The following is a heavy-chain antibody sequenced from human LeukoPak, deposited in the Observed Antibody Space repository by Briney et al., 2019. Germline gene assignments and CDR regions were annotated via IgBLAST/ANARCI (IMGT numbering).Heavy chain of an antibody. CDR2: IRYDGSNK. V-gene: IGHV3-30*02. Sequence: GGSLRLSCAASGFTFNSYWMHWVRQAPGKGLEGVAFIRYDGSNKYYADSVKGRFTISRDNSKNTLYLQMNSLRAEDTAVYYCAKLAAAGFDYWGQGTLVTVSS. CDR3: AKLAAAGFDY. CDR1: GFTFNSYW. D-gene: IGHD6-13*01. J-gene: IGHJ4*02.